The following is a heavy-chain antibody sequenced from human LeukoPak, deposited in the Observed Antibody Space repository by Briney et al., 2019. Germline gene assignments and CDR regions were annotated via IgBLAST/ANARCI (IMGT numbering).Heavy chain of an antibody. CDR1: GFTFSSYE. CDR2: ISSSGSTI. Sequence: GGSLRLSCAASGFTFSSYEMNWVRQAPGKGLEWVSYISSSGSTIYYADSVKGRFTISRDNSKNTLYLQMNSLRAEDTAVYYCAKPRRWPNWFDPWGQGTLVTVSS. J-gene: IGHJ5*02. V-gene: IGHV3-48*03. CDR3: AKPRRWPNWFDP. D-gene: IGHD4-23*01.